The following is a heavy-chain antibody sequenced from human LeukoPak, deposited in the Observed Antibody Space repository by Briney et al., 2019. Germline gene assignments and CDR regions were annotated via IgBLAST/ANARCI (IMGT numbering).Heavy chain of an antibody. CDR3: ARLVAGAGITY. J-gene: IGHJ4*02. V-gene: IGHV3-7*05. CDR2: IKQDGSEK. D-gene: IGHD6-19*01. Sequence: GGSLRLSCAASGITLSTYWMSWVRQAPGKGLEWVANIKQDGSEKNYVDSVKGRFTISRDNAKNSLYLQMNSLRAEDTAVYYCARLVAGAGITYWGQGTLVTVSS. CDR1: GITLSTYW.